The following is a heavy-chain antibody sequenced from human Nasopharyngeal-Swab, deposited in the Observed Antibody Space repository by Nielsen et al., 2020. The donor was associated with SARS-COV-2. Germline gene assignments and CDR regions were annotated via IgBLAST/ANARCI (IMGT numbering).Heavy chain of an antibody. J-gene: IGHJ6*02. Sequence: WIRQPPGKGLEWVAFIAHDASNEYYGDSVKGRFTISRDNSKNTLYLQMNSLRAEDTAVYYCARDGLDCSGGSCYSWAYYYYGMDVWGQGTTVTVSS. D-gene: IGHD2-15*01. V-gene: IGHV3-30*03. CDR3: ARDGLDCSGGSCYSWAYYYYGMDV. CDR2: IAHDASNE.